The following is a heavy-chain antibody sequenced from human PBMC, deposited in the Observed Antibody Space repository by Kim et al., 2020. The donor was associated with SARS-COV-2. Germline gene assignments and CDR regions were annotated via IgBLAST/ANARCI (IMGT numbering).Heavy chain of an antibody. J-gene: IGHJ3*01. Sequence: GGSLRLSCAASGFTFSSYEMNWVRQAPGKGLEWVSYIRSSGSTIFYADSVQGRFTISSDNAKNSLYLQMNSLRAEDTAVYYCAREERITMIVVVITSAFDVWGQGTMVTVSS. V-gene: IGHV3-48*03. CDR1: GFTFSSYE. CDR2: IRSSGSTI. CDR3: AREERITMIVVVITSAFDV. D-gene: IGHD3-22*01.